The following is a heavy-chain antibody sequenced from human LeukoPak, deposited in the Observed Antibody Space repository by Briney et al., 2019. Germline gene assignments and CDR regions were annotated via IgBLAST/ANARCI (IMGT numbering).Heavy chain of an antibody. V-gene: IGHV4-59*08. CDR2: IYYSGST. CDR1: GGTISSYY. D-gene: IGHD2-15*01. J-gene: IGHJ5*02. Sequence: SETLSLTCTASGGTISSYYWSWIRQPPGKGLEWMGYIYYSGSTNYNPSLKSRVTISVDTSKNQFSLQLSSVTAADTAVYYCARHRRYCSGGSCYGNWFDPWGQGTLVTVSS. CDR3: ARHRRYCSGGSCYGNWFDP.